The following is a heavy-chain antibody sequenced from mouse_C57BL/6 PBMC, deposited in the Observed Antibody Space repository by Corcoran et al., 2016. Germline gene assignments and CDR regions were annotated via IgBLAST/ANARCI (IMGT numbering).Heavy chain of an antibody. V-gene: IGHV9-3*01. J-gene: IGHJ4*01. CDR2: INTYSGVP. D-gene: IGHD1-1*01. CDR1: GYTFTTYG. Sequence: QIQLVQSGPELKKPGETVKISCKASGYTFTTYGMSWVKQAPGKGLKWMGWINTYSGVPTYADDFKGRFAFSLETSASTAYLQINNLKNEDTATYFCAKVYGSLYYYAMDYWGQGTSVTVSS. CDR3: AKVYGSLYYYAMDY.